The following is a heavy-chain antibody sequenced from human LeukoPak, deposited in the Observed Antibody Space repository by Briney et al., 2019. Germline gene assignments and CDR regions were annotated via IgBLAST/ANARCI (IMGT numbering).Heavy chain of an antibody. CDR3: ARVYVGTSTTCPFDY. V-gene: IGHV3-13*01. D-gene: IGHD1-14*01. J-gene: IGHJ4*02. Sequence: GGSLRLSCAVSGTTFSHHDMHWVRQATGKGLEWVSTIGTQSDSFYPDSVKGRFTISRDNAKNFLYLQMNNLGAGDTAVYYCARVYVGTSTTCPFDYWGQGTLVTVSS. CDR2: IGTQSDS. CDR1: GTTFSHHD.